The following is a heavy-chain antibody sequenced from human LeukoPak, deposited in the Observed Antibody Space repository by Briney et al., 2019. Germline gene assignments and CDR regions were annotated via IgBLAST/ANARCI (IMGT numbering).Heavy chain of an antibody. J-gene: IGHJ5*02. D-gene: IGHD6-19*01. CDR1: GFSLTTSGVG. Sequence: ASGPPLVQPTQTLTLTCTFSGFSLTTSGVGVGWIRQPPGRALECLGIIYWDDDKRYSPSLKSRLTITKDTSKNQVVLTLTNMDPVDTATYFCAHSRTSAWPTPYNYFDPWGQGTLVTVSS. CDR3: AHSRTSAWPTPYNYFDP. CDR2: IYWDDDK. V-gene: IGHV2-5*02.